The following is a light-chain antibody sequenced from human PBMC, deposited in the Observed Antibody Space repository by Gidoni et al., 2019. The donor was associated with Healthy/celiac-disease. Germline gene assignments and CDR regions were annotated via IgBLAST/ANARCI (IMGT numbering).Light chain of an antibody. V-gene: IGKV1-39*01. J-gene: IGKJ2*01. Sequence: DIQMTQSPSSLSASVGDRVTITCPASQSISSYLNWYQQKPGKAPKLLIYAASSLQSGVPSRFSGSGSGTDFTRTISSLQPEDFATYYCQQSYSTPHTCGQXTKLEIK. CDR2: AAS. CDR3: QQSYSTPHT. CDR1: QSISSY.